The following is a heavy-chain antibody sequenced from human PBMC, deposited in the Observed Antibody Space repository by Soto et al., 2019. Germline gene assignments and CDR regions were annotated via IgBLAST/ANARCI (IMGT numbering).Heavy chain of an antibody. Sequence: GGSLSLSCAASGFPFSSYAMSWVRQAPGKGLEWVSAISGSGGSTYYADSVKGRFTISRDNSKNTLYLQMNSLRAEDTAVYYCAKVRGGWEIPNYFDYWGQGTLVTVSS. J-gene: IGHJ4*02. CDR3: AKVRGGWEIPNYFDY. D-gene: IGHD6-19*01. V-gene: IGHV3-23*01. CDR1: GFPFSSYA. CDR2: ISGSGGST.